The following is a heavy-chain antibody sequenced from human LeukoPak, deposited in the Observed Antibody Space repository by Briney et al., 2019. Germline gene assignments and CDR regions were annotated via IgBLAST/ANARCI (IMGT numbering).Heavy chain of an antibody. V-gene: IGHV3-53*01. Sequence: GGSLRLSCAASGFTVSSNYMSWVRQAPGKGLEWVSVFYSGGSTYYADSVKGRFTISRDDSKNTLYLQMNSLRAEDTAVYYCARVAPPGNQGYFDYWGQGTLVTVSS. CDR3: ARVAPPGNQGYFDY. D-gene: IGHD1-14*01. CDR2: FYSGGST. J-gene: IGHJ4*02. CDR1: GFTVSSNY.